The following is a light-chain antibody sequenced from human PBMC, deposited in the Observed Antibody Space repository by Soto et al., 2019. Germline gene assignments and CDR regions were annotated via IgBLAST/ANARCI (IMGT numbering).Light chain of an antibody. CDR2: RAS. CDR1: SSNIGSNY. CDR3: AAWDDTLKGLV. J-gene: IGLJ2*01. Sequence: QPVLTQPPSASGTPGQRVTISCSGSSSNIGSNYVYWYQQVPGTAPRLLMYRASQRPSGVPDRFSGSKSGTSASLAISGLRSEDEADYYCAAWDDTLKGLVFGGGTKVTVL. V-gene: IGLV1-47*01.